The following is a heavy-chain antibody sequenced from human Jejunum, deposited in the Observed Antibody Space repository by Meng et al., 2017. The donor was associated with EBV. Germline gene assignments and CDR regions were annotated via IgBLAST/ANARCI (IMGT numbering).Heavy chain of an antibody. CDR3: ARGGPDFGDYVPFDY. CDR2: IYHIGST. V-gene: IGHV4-30-2*01. Sequence: LQLQGSGPGLVKPSQTLSLTCAVSGDSITRGAYLWSWIRQPPGKGLEWIGNIYHIGSTYYNPSLKSRVTISVDRSKNQFSLKLTSVTAADTAVYYCARGGPDFGDYVPFDYWGQGTLVTVSS. J-gene: IGHJ4*02. CDR1: GDSITRGAYL. D-gene: IGHD4-17*01.